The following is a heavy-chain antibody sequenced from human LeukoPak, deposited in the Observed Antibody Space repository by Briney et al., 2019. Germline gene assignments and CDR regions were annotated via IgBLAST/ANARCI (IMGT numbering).Heavy chain of an antibody. CDR2: ISGSGGST. J-gene: IGHJ4*02. CDR3: ARELYAFGKVYGDYALDY. D-gene: IGHD4-17*01. CDR1: GFTFSSYA. Sequence: PGGSLRLSCAASGFTFSSYAMSWVRQAPWKGLEWVSAISGSGGSTYYADSVKGRFTISRDNAKNSLYLQMNSLRAEDTAVYYCARELYAFGKVYGDYALDYWGQGTLVTVSS. V-gene: IGHV3-23*01.